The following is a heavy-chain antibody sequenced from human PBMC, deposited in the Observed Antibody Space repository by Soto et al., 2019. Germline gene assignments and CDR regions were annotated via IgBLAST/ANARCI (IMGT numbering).Heavy chain of an antibody. V-gene: IGHV1-18*01. D-gene: IGHD2-15*01. Sequence: GASVKVSCKASGYTFTSYGISWVRQAPGQGLEWMGWISAYNGNTNYAQKLQGRVTMTTDTSTSTAYMELRSLRSDDTAVYYCARDRVKMVVVVAYFDYWGQGTLVTVSS. CDR1: GYTFTSYG. CDR3: ARDRVKMVVVVAYFDY. J-gene: IGHJ4*02. CDR2: ISAYNGNT.